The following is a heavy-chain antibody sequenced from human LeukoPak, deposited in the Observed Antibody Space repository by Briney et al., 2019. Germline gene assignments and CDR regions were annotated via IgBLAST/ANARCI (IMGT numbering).Heavy chain of an antibody. J-gene: IGHJ5*01. D-gene: IGHD2-21*02. V-gene: IGHV4-30-4*01. CDR2: MYYSGST. CDR1: GGSVSGGNYF. Sequence: SETLSLTCTVSGGSVSGGNYFWTWIRQPPGKGLEWIGYMYYSGSTYYNPSLKSRVIISVDPSKNQFTLKLTSVSAVDTAMYYCARATDAIFDWFDSWGQGTLVTVSS. CDR3: ARATDAIFDWFDS.